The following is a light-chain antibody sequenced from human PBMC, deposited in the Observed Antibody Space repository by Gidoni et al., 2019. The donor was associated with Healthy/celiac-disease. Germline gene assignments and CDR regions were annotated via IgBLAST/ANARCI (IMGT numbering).Light chain of an antibody. V-gene: IGLV3-1*01. J-gene: IGLJ2*01. CDR2: QDS. CDR3: QAWDSSREV. CDR1: KLGDKY. Sequence: SYELTQPPSVSVSQGQTASITCSGDKLGDKYACWYQQKPGQSPVLVIYQDSKRPSGIPERFSGSNSGNTATLTISGTQAMDEADYYCQAWDSSREVFGGGTKLTVL.